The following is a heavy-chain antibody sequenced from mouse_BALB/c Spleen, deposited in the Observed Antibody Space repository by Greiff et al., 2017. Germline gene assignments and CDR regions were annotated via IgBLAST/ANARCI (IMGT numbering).Heavy chain of an antibody. V-gene: IGHV3-2*02. CDR1: GYSITSDYA. CDR2: ISYSGST. D-gene: IGHD4-1*01. CDR3: ARRASNSHFDY. Sequence: VQLKESGPGLVKPSQSLSLTCTVTGYSITSDYAWNWIRQFPGTKLEWMGYISYSGSTSYNPSLKSRISITRDTSKNQFFLQLNSVTTEDTATYYCARRASNSHFDYWGQGTTLTVSS. J-gene: IGHJ2*01.